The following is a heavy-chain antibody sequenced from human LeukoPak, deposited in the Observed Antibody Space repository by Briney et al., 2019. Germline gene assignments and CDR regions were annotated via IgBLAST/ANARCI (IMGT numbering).Heavy chain of an antibody. D-gene: IGHD3-16*02. J-gene: IGHJ4*02. CDR3: ARVVVHGHSDY. V-gene: IGHV4-59*08. CDR2: IFYTGST. Sequence: SETLSLTCTVSGGSINNYYWSWIRQPPGKTLEWIGYIFYTGSTKYNPSLKSRVTISVDTSKNQFSLKLTSATAADTAVYYCARVVVHGHSDYWGQGALVTVSS. CDR1: GGSINNYY.